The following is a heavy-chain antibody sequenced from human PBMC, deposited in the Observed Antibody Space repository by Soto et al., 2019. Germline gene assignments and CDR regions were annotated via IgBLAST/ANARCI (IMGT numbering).Heavy chain of an antibody. CDR1: GYTFTSYT. CDR2: INAANGKT. J-gene: IGHJ3*01. CDR3: ARDQLYYNDISGRPLNAFDV. D-gene: IGHD3-22*01. Sequence: ASVNVSCKAAGYTFTSYTMHWVRQAPGQRLEWMGWINAANGKTKYSQKFQGRVSITRDTSASTAYMELSSLRAEDTAVYYCARDQLYYNDISGRPLNAFDVWGQGTMVTVSS. V-gene: IGHV1-3*01.